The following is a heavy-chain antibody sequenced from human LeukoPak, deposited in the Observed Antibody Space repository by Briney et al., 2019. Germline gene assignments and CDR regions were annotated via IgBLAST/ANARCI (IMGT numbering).Heavy chain of an antibody. Sequence: PSQTLSLTCTVSAGSISSGNYYWSWIRQPAGKGLEWIGHIYTSGSTNYSPSLKSRVTISVDTSKNQFSLKLSSLTAADTAVYYCAREGYDSLWGQGTLVTVSS. CDR2: IYTSGST. J-gene: IGHJ4*02. CDR1: AGSISSGNYY. CDR3: AREGYDSL. V-gene: IGHV4-61*09. D-gene: IGHD3-3*01.